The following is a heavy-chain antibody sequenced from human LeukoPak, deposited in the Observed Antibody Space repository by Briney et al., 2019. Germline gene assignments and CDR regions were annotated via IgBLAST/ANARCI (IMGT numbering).Heavy chain of an antibody. Sequence: ASVKVSCKASGYTFTSYAMRWVRQAPGQRLEWMGWINAGNGNTKYSQKFQGRVTITRDTSASTAYMELSSLRSEDTAVYYCARGLAADAFDIWGQGTMVTVSS. V-gene: IGHV1-3*01. CDR1: GYTFTSYA. D-gene: IGHD3/OR15-3a*01. J-gene: IGHJ3*02. CDR2: INAGNGNT. CDR3: ARGLAADAFDI.